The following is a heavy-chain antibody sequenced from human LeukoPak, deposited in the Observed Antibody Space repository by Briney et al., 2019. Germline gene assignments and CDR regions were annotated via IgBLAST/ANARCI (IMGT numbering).Heavy chain of an antibody. Sequence: GASVTVSCTASGYTFTSYDISWVRQAPGQGLEWMGWISGYNGNTNYAQKLQGRVTMTTNTSTSTAYMELRSLSSDDTAVYYCARGTDLFDYWGQGTLVTVSS. D-gene: IGHD2-8*02. V-gene: IGHV1-18*01. CDR3: ARGTDLFDY. CDR1: GYTFTSYD. CDR2: ISGYNGNT. J-gene: IGHJ4*02.